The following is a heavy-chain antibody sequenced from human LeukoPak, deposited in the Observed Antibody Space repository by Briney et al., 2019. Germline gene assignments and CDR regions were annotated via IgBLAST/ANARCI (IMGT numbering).Heavy chain of an antibody. D-gene: IGHD3-22*01. V-gene: IGHV4-59*01. CDR2: IYDSGST. Sequence: SETLSLTCTVSAGSIGSYYMSWVRQPPGKGLEWIGYIYDSGSTNYNPSLESRVTISLDTSKNQFSLKLSSVTAADTAVYYCARCHYYDSIRFYFWGQGTLVTVSS. J-gene: IGHJ4*02. CDR1: AGSIGSYY. CDR3: ARCHYYDSIRFYF.